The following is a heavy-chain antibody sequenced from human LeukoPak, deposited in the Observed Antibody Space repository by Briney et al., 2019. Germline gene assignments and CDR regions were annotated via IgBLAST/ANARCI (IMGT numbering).Heavy chain of an antibody. V-gene: IGHV4-59*01. CDR2: IYYSGST. J-gene: IGHJ3*02. CDR3: AREVGATADGAFDI. D-gene: IGHD1-26*01. CDR1: GGSISSYY. Sequence: SGTPSLTCTVSGGSISSYYWSWIRQPPGKGLEWIGYIYYSGSTTYNPSLKSRVTISVDTSKNQFSLKLSSVTAADTAVYYCAREVGATADGAFDIWGQGTMVTVSS.